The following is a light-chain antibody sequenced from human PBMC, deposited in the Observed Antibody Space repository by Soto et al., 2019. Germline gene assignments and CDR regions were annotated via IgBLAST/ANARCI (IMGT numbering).Light chain of an antibody. J-gene: IGKJ4*01. CDR3: QEYGSSPGLT. V-gene: IGKV3-20*01. Sequence: EIVLTQSPGTLSLSPGERATLSCRASQSVSSSYLAWYQQKPGQAPRLLIYGASSRATGIPDRFSGSCSGTDFTLTISRLELENSAVYSCQEYGSSPGLTFGGGTKVEIK. CDR1: QSVSSSY. CDR2: GAS.